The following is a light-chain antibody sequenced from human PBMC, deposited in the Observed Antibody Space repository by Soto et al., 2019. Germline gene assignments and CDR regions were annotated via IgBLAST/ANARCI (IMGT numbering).Light chain of an antibody. V-gene: IGKV1-5*01. CDR1: QTISSW. CDR3: QQYNSYSRT. Sequence: DIQMTQSPFTLAGSVGDRVTLTCRASQTISSWLAWYQQKPGKAPKLLIYDASSLESGVPSRFSGSGSGTEFTLTISSLQPDDFATYYCQQYNSYSRTFGQGTKVDIK. J-gene: IGKJ1*01. CDR2: DAS.